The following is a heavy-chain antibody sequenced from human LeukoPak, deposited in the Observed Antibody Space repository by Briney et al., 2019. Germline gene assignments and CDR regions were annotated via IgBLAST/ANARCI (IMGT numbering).Heavy chain of an antibody. CDR2: ISAYNGNT. J-gene: IGHJ6*03. Sequence: GASVKVSCKASGYTFTSYGISWVRQAPGQGLEWMGWISAYNGNTNYAQKLQGRVTMTTDTSTSTAYMELRSLRSDDTAVYYCARGGHQLLTKPGDYYYYYMDVWGKGTTVTVSS. D-gene: IGHD2-2*01. CDR1: GYTFTSYG. CDR3: ARGGHQLLTKPGDYYYYYMDV. V-gene: IGHV1-18*01.